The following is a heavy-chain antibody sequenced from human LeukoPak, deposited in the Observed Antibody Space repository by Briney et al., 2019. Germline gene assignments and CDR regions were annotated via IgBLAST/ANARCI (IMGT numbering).Heavy chain of an antibody. CDR3: AELGITMIGGV. V-gene: IGHV3-9*01. CDR1: GFTFDDYA. CDR2: ISWNSGNI. Sequence: LRLSCAASGFTFDDYAMHWVRQAPGKGLEWVSGISWNSGNIGYADSVKGRFTISRDNAKNSLYVQMNSLRAEDTAVYYCAELGITMIGGVWGKGTTVTISS. D-gene: IGHD3-10*02. J-gene: IGHJ6*04.